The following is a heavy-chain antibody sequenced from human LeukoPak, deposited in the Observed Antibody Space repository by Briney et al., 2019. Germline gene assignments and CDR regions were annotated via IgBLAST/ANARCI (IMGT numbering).Heavy chain of an antibody. CDR2: IYYSGST. CDR1: GGSFSGYY. D-gene: IGHD3-22*01. J-gene: IGHJ4*02. Sequence: PSETLSLTCAVYGGSFSGYYWSWIRQPPGKGLEWIGSIYYSGSTYYNPSLKSRVTISVDTSKNQFSLKLSSVTAADTAVYYCASLYDSSGYWGQGTLVTVSS. V-gene: IGHV4-34*01. CDR3: ASLYDSSGY.